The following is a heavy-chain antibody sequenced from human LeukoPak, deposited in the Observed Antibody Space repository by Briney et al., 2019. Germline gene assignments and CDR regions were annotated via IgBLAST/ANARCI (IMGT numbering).Heavy chain of an antibody. J-gene: IGHJ4*02. CDR1: GGSISSGGYY. CDR3: AREILETGTTV. CDR2: IYYSGST. V-gene: IGHV4-31*03. Sequence: SGTLSLTCTVSGGSISSGGYYWSWIRQHPGKGLEWIGYIYYSGSTYYNPSLKSRVTISVDTSKNQFSLKLSSVTAADTAVYYCAREILETGTTVWGQGTLVTVSS. D-gene: IGHD1-7*01.